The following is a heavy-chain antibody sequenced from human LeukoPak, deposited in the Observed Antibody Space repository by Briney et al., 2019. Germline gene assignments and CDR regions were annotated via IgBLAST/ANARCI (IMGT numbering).Heavy chain of an antibody. J-gene: IGHJ4*02. CDR1: GYTFTGFF. CDR2: INPNSGGT. D-gene: IGHD3-10*01. V-gene: IGHV1-2*02. Sequence: GASVKVSCKASGYTFTGFFMHWVRQAPGQGPEWMGWINPNSGGTDYAQKFQGRVTMTRDTSISTAYMELSSLRSDDTAIYYCATLGDYYGSGSYSPFDCWGQGTLVTVS. CDR3: ATLGDYYGSGSYSPFDC.